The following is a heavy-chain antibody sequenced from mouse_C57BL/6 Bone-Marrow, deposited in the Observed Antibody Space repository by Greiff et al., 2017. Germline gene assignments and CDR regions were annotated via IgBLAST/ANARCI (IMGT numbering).Heavy chain of an antibody. CDR1: GFNIKDDY. CDR3: ARGAY. V-gene: IGHV1-69*01. J-gene: IGHJ2*01. CDR2: IDPSDSYT. Sequence: QVQLQQSGAELVRPGASVKLSCTASGFNIKDDYMHWVKQRPEQGLEWIGEIDPSDSYTNYNQKFKGKSTLTVDKSSSTAYMQLSSLTSEDSAVYYCARGAYWGQGTTLTVSS.